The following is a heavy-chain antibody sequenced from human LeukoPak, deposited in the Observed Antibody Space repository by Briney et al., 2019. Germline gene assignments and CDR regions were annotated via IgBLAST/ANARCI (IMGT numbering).Heavy chain of an antibody. V-gene: IGHV4-31*03. D-gene: IGHD3-22*01. J-gene: IGHJ4*02. Sequence: PSETLSLTCTVSGGSISSGGYYWSWIRQHPGKGLEWIGYIYYSGSTYYNPSLKSRVTISVDTSKNQFSLKLSSVTAADTAVYYCARADYDSSGYYPDYWGQGTLVTVSS. CDR2: IYYSGST. CDR3: ARADYDSSGYYPDY. CDR1: GGSISSGGYY.